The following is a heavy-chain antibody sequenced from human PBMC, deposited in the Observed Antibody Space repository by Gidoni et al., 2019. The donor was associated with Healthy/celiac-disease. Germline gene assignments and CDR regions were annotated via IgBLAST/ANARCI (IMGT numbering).Heavy chain of an antibody. J-gene: IGHJ4*02. CDR3: VKDRDGRGIEMATLDY. CDR2: ISSNGGST. V-gene: IGHV3-64D*08. Sequence: GKGLEYVSAISSNGGSTYYADSVKGRFTISRDNSKNTLYLQMSSLRAEDTAVYYCVKDRDGRGIEMATLDYWGQGTLVTVSS. D-gene: IGHD5-12*01.